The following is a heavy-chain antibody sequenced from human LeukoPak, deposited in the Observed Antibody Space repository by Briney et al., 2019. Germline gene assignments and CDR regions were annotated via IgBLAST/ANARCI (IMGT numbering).Heavy chain of an antibody. Sequence: SQTLSLTCAISGDSVSSNSAAWNWVRQSPSRGLEWLGRTFHRSKRYNDYAVFVKSRITVNPDTSKNQFSLHLNSVTPEDTAVYYCARRLTQYDCFDPWGQGILVTVSS. V-gene: IGHV6-1*01. CDR2: TFHRSKRYN. D-gene: IGHD2-2*01. J-gene: IGHJ5*02. CDR1: GDSVSSNSAA. CDR3: ARRLTQYDCFDP.